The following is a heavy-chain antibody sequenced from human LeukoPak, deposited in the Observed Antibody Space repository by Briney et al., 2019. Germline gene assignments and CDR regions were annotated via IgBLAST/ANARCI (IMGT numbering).Heavy chain of an antibody. J-gene: IGHJ4*02. CDR1: GDSISNYY. CDR3: ATGIGWLLLY. V-gene: IGHV4-59*01. CDR2: IHNSGGT. Sequence: MSSETLSLTCTVSGDSISNYYCNWIRQSPGKGLEWLGYIHNSGGTKYNPSLNSRVSISVDTSRNQFSLKLSSVTAADTAVYYCATGIGWLLLYWGQGTLVTVSS. D-gene: IGHD3-22*01.